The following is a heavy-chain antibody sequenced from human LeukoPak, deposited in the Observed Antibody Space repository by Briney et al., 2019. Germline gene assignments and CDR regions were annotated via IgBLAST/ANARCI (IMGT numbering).Heavy chain of an antibody. CDR1: GGSISSYY. Sequence: PSETLSLTCTVSGGSISSYYWSWIRQPAGKGLEWIGRIYTSGSTNYNPSLKSRVTMSVDTSKNQFSLKLSSVTAADTAVYYCARDSIVGAPNALDIWGQGTMVTVSS. J-gene: IGHJ3*02. D-gene: IGHD1-26*01. CDR3: ARDSIVGAPNALDI. CDR2: IYTSGST. V-gene: IGHV4-4*07.